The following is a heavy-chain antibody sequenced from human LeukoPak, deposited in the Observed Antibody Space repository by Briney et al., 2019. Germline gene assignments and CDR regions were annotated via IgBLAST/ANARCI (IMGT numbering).Heavy chain of an antibody. CDR2: ISYDGSNK. Sequence: GGSLRLSCAASGFTFSSYGMHWVRQAPGKGLEGVAVISYDGSNKYYADSVKGRFTISRDNSKNTLYLQMNSLRAEDTAVYYCAKDYGGNSAPHFDYWGQGTLVTVSS. D-gene: IGHD4-23*01. J-gene: IGHJ4*02. CDR3: AKDYGGNSAPHFDY. V-gene: IGHV3-30*18. CDR1: GFTFSSYG.